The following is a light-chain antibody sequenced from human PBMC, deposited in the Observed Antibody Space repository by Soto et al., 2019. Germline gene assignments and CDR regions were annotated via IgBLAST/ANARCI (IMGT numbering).Light chain of an antibody. CDR1: QSVSSSY. CDR2: GVS. J-gene: IGKJ2*01. V-gene: IGKV3-20*01. CDR3: QQFGNSPYT. Sequence: EIVLTQSPGTLSLSPGERATLSCRASQSVSSSYLAWYQQKPRQTPRLLIYGVSSRATGIPDRFSGSGSGTDFTLTISRLEPEDVAVYYCQQFGNSPYTFGQGTKLDIK.